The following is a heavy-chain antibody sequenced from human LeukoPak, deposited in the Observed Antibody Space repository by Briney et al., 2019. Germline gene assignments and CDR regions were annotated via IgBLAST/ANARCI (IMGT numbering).Heavy chain of an antibody. CDR1: GFTFSRSA. V-gene: IGHV3-21*01. D-gene: IGHD3-10*01. CDR2: ISSSSSYI. Sequence: PGGSLRLSCAASGFTFSRSAMSWVRQAPGKGLEWVSLISSSSSYIYYADSLKGRFTISRDNGKNSVYLQMNSLRAGDTAVYYCAREGIGDSFDYWGQGALVTVSS. CDR3: AREGIGDSFDY. J-gene: IGHJ4*02.